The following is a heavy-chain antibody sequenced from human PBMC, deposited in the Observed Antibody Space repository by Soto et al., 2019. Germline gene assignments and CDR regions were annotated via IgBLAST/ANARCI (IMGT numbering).Heavy chain of an antibody. CDR1: GFTVSSAW. J-gene: IGHJ4*02. Sequence: PGGSLRLSCAASGFTVSSAWMSWVRQAPGKGLEWVARIKSEADGGTTDYAAPVKGRFTISRDESKNILDLQMNSLKTEDTAVYYCTTDRRITLAQFDYWGQGALVTVSS. V-gene: IGHV3-15*01. D-gene: IGHD1-20*01. CDR3: TTDRRITLAQFDY. CDR2: IKSEADGGTT.